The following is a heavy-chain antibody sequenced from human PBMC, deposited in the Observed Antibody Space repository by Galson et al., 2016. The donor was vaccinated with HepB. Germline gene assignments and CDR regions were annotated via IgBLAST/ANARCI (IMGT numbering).Heavy chain of an antibody. J-gene: IGHJ4*02. CDR1: EFTFSTYG. V-gene: IGHV3-33*01. D-gene: IGHD6-13*01. CDR2: IWHDGSNK. CDR3: AREMHVAAAAAFDF. Sequence: SLRLSCAASEFTFSTYGMHWVRQAPGKGLEWVALIWHDGSNKYYADSVKGRFTISRDNPKNTLYLQMNSLKVEDTAVYYCAREMHVAAAAAFDFWGRGPLVTVSS.